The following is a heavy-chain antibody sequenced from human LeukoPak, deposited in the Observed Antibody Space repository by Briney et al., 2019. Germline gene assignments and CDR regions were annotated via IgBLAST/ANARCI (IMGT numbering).Heavy chain of an antibody. V-gene: IGHV3-7*01. CDR2: IKQDGSEK. J-gene: IGHJ4*02. CDR1: GFTYSSYW. D-gene: IGHD3-22*01. CDR3: ARDKYYYDSSGYYGTNGGFDY. Sequence: GGSLRLSCAASGFTYSSYWMSWVRQAPGRALEGVANIKQDGSEKYYVDSVKGRFTISRDNAKNSLYLQMNSLRAEDTAVYYCARDKYYYDSSGYYGTNGGFDYWGQGTLVTVSS.